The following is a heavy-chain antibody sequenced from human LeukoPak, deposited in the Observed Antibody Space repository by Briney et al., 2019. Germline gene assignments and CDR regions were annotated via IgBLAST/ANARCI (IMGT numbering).Heavy chain of an antibody. CDR3: ARFAAGGSCYYYMDV. CDR2: IGTSSTTI. V-gene: IGHV3-48*01. Sequence: GGSLRLSCAASGFTFISYTMNWVRQPPGKGLEWVSNIGTSSTTIYYADSVKGRFTISRDNAKNSLYLQMNSLRADDTAVYYCARFAAGGSCYYYMDVWGKGTTVTVSS. D-gene: IGHD6-25*01. J-gene: IGHJ6*03. CDR1: GFTFISYT.